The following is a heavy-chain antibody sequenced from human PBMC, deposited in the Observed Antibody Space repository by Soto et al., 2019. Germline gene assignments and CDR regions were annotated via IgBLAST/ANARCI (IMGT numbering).Heavy chain of an antibody. CDR3: ARDYSSSSTGRNRGTFDY. D-gene: IGHD6-6*01. CDR1: GFTFSSYA. Sequence: LRLSCAASGFTFSSYAMHWVRQAPGKGLEWVAVISYDGSNKYYADSVKGRFTISRDNSKNTLYLQMNSLRAEDTAVYYCARDYSSSSTGRNRGTFDYWGQGTLVTVSS. V-gene: IGHV3-30-3*01. J-gene: IGHJ4*02. CDR2: ISYDGSNK.